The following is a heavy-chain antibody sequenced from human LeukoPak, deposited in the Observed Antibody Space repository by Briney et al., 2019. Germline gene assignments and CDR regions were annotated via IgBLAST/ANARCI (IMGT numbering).Heavy chain of an antibody. V-gene: IGHV3-30*02. D-gene: IGHD2-8*01. J-gene: IGHJ6*03. CDR3: AKDRCSNGIGCYYYYMEV. CDR2: IQYDRTNE. CDR1: AFTFSSYG. Sequence: PGGSLRLSCAASAFTFSSYGMHWVRQAPGKGLEWVAYIQYDRTNEQYAHSVEGRFRISRDNSNNILYLQMNSLRTEDTAVYYCAKDRCSNGIGCYYYYMEVWGKGTTVTISS.